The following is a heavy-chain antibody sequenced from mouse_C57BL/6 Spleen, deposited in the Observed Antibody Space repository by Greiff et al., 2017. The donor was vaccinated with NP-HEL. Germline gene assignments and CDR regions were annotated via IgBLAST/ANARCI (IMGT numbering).Heavy chain of an antibody. CDR3: ARRTTVVHYAMDY. V-gene: IGHV1-76*01. CDR2: IYPGSGNT. D-gene: IGHD1-1*01. J-gene: IGHJ4*01. Sequence: QVHVKQSGAELVRPGASVKLSCKASGYTFTDYYINWVKQRPGQGLEWIARIYPGSGNTYYNEKFKGKATLTVEKSSSTAYMQLSSLTSEDSAVYFCARRTTVVHYAMDYWGQGTSVTVSS. CDR1: GYTFTDYY.